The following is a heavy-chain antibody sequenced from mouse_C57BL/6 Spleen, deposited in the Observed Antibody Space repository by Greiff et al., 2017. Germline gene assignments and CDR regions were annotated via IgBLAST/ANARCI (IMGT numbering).Heavy chain of an antibody. V-gene: IGHV5-12*01. J-gene: IGHJ3*01. CDR3: ARQTFAY. Sequence: EVKLQESGGGLVQPGGSLKLSCAASGFTFSDYYMYWVRQTPEKRLEWVAYISNGGGSTYYPDTVKGRFTISRDKAKNTLYLQMSRLKSEDTAMYYCARQTFAYWGQGTLVTVSA. CDR1: GFTFSDYY. CDR2: ISNGGGST.